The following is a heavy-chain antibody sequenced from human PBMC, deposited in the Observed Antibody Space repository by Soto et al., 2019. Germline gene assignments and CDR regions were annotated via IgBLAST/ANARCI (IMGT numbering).Heavy chain of an antibody. Sequence: QVQLVESGGGVVQPGRSLRLSCAASGFPFTSYGMHWVREGPDKGLEWVAIISYDGSDKYYADSVKGRFTISRDNCKNTLYLHMNSLRPEDTALYYCVGGQYYFDYRGQGTLVIVSS. CDR3: VGGQYYFDY. J-gene: IGHJ4*02. CDR1: GFPFTSYG. V-gene: IGHV3-30*03. CDR2: ISYDGSDK. D-gene: IGHD3-10*01.